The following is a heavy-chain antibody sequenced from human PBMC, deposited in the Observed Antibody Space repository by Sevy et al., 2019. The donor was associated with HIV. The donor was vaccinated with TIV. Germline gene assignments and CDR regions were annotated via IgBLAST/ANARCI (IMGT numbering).Heavy chain of an antibody. CDR2: FDPEDGET. CDR1: GYTLTELS. V-gene: IGHV1-24*01. J-gene: IGHJ3*02. Sequence: ASVKVSCKVSGYTLTELSMHWVRQAPGKGLEWMGGFDPEDGETIYAQKFQGRVTMTEDTSTDTAYMELSSLRSEDTAVHYCATTVTLGVRAFDIWGQGTMVTVSS. D-gene: IGHD4-4*01. CDR3: ATTVTLGVRAFDI.